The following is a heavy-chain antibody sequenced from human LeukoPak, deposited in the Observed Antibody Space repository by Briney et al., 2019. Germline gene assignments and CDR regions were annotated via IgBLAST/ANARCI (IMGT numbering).Heavy chain of an antibody. CDR1: GFTFSNYA. V-gene: IGHV3-64*04. CDR2: ISSTGGST. CDR3: AKTSRGYSYGSYYYYGMDV. D-gene: IGHD5-18*01. J-gene: IGHJ6*02. Sequence: GGSLRLSCSASGFTFSNYAMHWVRQAPGKGLEFVSGISSTGGSTNYPDSVKDRFSISRDNSKNTLYLQMNSLRAEDTALYYCAKTSRGYSYGSYYYYGMDVWGQGTTVTVSS.